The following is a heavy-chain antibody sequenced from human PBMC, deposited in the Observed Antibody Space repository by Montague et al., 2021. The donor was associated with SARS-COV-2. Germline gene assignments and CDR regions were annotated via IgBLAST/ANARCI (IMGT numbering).Heavy chain of an antibody. CDR2: TYYRSKWHN. Sequence: CAISGDSVSSNSAAWNWIRQSPSRGLEWLGRTYYRSKWHNDYAVSVKSRIIINPDTSKNQFSLQLKSVTPEDTAVYYCARGWVATIPHMDNWGQGSLVIVSS. CDR1: GDSVSSNSAA. V-gene: IGHV6-1*01. J-gene: IGHJ4*02. D-gene: IGHD5-12*01. CDR3: ARGWVATIPHMDN.